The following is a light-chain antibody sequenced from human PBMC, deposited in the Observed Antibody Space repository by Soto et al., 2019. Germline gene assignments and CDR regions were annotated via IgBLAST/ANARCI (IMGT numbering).Light chain of an antibody. V-gene: IGKV1-39*01. J-gene: IGKJ3*01. CDR2: AAS. CDR3: QQTYTTPFT. Sequence: DIQMTQSPSSLSASVGDRVTITCRASQSINRYINWYQQKSGKAPKLLINAASSLQSGVPSRFSGSGSGTDFTLTISTLQPEDFATYYCQQTYTTPFTFGPGTKVDIK. CDR1: QSINRY.